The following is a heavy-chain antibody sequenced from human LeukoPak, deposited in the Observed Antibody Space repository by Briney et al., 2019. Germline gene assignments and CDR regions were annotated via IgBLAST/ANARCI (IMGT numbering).Heavy chain of an antibody. CDR3: ARVSYCSSTSCYAGPHFDYYYGMDV. CDR1: GGSFSGYY. D-gene: IGHD2-2*01. Sequence: SETLSLTCAVYGGSFSGYYWSWIRQPPGRGLEWIGEINHSGSTNYNPSLKSRVTISVDTSKNQFSLKLSSVTAADTAVYYCARVSYCSSTSCYAGPHFDYYYGMDVWGQGTTVTVSS. V-gene: IGHV4-34*01. J-gene: IGHJ6*02. CDR2: INHSGST.